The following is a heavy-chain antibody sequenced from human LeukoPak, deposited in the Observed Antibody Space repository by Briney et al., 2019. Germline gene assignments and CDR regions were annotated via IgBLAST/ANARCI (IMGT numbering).Heavy chain of an antibody. CDR3: AKDLMGAGIYSPFDY. CDR1: GFTFSSYA. V-gene: IGHV3-23*01. CDR2: ISVSGGST. D-gene: IGHD2-8*01. J-gene: IGHJ4*02. Sequence: PGGSLRLSCAASGFTFSSYAMSWVRQAPGKGLEWVSAISVSGGSTYYADSVKGRFTISRDNSKNTLYLQMNSLRAEDTALYYCAKDLMGAGIYSPFDYWGQGTLVTVSS.